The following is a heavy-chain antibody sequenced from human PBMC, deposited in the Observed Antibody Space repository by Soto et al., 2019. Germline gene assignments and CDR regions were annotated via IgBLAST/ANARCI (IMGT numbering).Heavy chain of an antibody. D-gene: IGHD1-7*01. J-gene: IGHJ4*02. Sequence: QVQLVESGGGVVQPGRSLRLSCAASGFTFSSYGMHWVRQAPGKGLEWVAVIWYDGSNKYYADSVKGRCTISRDNSKNTLYLQVDSLRAEDTAVYYCARDGNNWNYEVLGVIDYWGQGTLVTVSS. CDR2: IWYDGSNK. V-gene: IGHV3-33*01. CDR1: GFTFSSYG. CDR3: ARDGNNWNYEVLGVIDY.